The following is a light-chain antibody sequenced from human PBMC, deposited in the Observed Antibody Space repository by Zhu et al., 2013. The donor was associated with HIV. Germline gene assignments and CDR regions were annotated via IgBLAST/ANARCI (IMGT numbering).Light chain of an antibody. CDR1: QNLDNIY. CDR3: QQYVTSPPGFT. CDR2: GAS. V-gene: IGKV3-20*01. J-gene: IGKJ3*01. Sequence: IVLTQSPGTLSLSPGETATLSCRASQNLDNIYLAWYQHKRGQPPRLLMYGASNRATGIPDRFSGSGSGTDFTLTISRLEPEDFAVYYCQQYVTSPPGFTFGPGTKVEIK.